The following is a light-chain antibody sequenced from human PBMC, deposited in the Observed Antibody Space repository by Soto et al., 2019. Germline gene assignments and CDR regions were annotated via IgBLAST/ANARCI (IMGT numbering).Light chain of an antibody. CDR1: QSVTRNY. CDR3: QQYGGSPQA. Sequence: EIVLTQSPGTLSLSPGERATLSCRASQSVTRNYLAWYQQKPGQAPRILIYGASSRATGIPDRFSGSGSGTDFTLTITRLEPEDIAVYYCQQYGGSPQAFGQGTKLEIK. CDR2: GAS. V-gene: IGKV3-20*01. J-gene: IGKJ2*01.